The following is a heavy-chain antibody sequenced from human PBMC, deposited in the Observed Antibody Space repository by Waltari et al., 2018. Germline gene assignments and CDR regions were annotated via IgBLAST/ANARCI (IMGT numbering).Heavy chain of an antibody. CDR2: INYSGST. J-gene: IGHJ4*02. CDR1: GGSISSHY. Sequence: QVQLQESGPGLVKPSETLSLTCTVSGGSISSHYWSWIRQPPGKGLEWIGYINYSGSTNYNPSLKSRVTISVDTSKNQFSLKLSSVTAADTAVYYCARVPAVAGTFDYWGQGTLVTVSS. V-gene: IGHV4-59*11. D-gene: IGHD6-19*01. CDR3: ARVPAVAGTFDY.